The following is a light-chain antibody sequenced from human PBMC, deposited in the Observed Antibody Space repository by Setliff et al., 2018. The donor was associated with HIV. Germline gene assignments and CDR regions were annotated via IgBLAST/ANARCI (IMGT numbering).Light chain of an antibody. CDR3: VLYMGNGVSV. CDR2: STN. V-gene: IGLV8-61*01. Sequence: QIVVTQEPSFSVSPGGTVTLTCGLRSGSVSTGHFPSWYQQTPGQTPRMLIYSTNTRSSGVPDRFSGSILGNRAALTITGAQADDECDYYCVLYMGNGVSVFGGGTKGTVL. CDR1: SGSVSTGHF. J-gene: IGLJ3*02.